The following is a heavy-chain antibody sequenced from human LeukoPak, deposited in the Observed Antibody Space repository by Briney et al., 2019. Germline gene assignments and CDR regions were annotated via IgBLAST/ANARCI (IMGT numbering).Heavy chain of an antibody. Sequence: GGSLRLSCAASGFTFSRYAMNWVRQAPGKGLGWVSSVGNASPYIYYADSVKGRFTFSRDNAKNSLYLQMNSLRDEDTAVYYCARGDDSQQRNDALDIWGQGTMVTVSS. CDR2: VGNASPYI. V-gene: IGHV3-21*01. CDR1: GFTFSRYA. CDR3: ARGDDSQQRNDALDI. J-gene: IGHJ3*02. D-gene: IGHD3-16*01.